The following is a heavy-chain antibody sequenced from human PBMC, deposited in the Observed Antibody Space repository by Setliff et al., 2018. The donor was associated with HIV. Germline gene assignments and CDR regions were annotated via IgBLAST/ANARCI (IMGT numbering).Heavy chain of an antibody. V-gene: IGHV1-2*02. CDR3: VRDRTHQNWGSRGYYYMDV. CDR1: GYSFSDDY. CDR2: INPNSGDT. J-gene: IGHJ6*03. D-gene: IGHD7-27*01. Sequence: ASVKVSCKASGYSFSDDYMHWVRQAPGQGLGWMGWINPNSGDTNYAQKFQGRVTMTRDTSISTVYMELSRLISDDTAVYYCVRDRTHQNWGSRGYYYMDVWGKGTTVTVSS.